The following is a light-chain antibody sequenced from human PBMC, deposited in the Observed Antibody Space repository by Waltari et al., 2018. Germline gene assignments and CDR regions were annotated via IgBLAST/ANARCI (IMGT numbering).Light chain of an antibody. CDR1: QNIDIY. CDR3: QQSYSTPRT. V-gene: IGKV3-11*01. Sequence: EIVLTQSPATLSLSPGERVTLSCRASQNIDIYLAWYQQRPGQAPRLLISDASYRATGIPARFSGSGSGTDFTLTISSLEPEDIATYYCQQSYSTPRTFGQGTKVEIK. CDR2: DAS. J-gene: IGKJ1*01.